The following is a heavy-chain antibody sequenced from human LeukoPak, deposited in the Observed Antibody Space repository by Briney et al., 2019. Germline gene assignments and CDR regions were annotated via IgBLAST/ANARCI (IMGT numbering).Heavy chain of an antibody. J-gene: IGHJ4*02. CDR2: IYISGST. CDR1: GDSISSGSYY. D-gene: IGHD3-9*01. V-gene: IGHV4-61*02. Sequence: SETLSLTCTVSGDSISSGSYYWSWIRQPAGKGLEWIGRIYISGSTNYNPSLKSRVTISVDTSKNQFSLNLTSVTAADTAVYYCAKEAKYYDILIGYYRSFYYFDYRGQGTLVTVSS. CDR3: AKEAKYYDILIGYYRSFYYFDY.